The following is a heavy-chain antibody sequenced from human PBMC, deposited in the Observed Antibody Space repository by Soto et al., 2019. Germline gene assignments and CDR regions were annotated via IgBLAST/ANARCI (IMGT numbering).Heavy chain of an antibody. J-gene: IGHJ6*02. CDR2: ISYDGSNK. CDR1: GFTFSSYA. V-gene: IGHV3-30-3*01. CDR3: ARDQGNYGMDV. Sequence: QVQLVESGGGVVQPGRSLRLSCAASGFTFSSYAMHWVRQAPGKGLAWVAVISYDGSNKYYADSVKGRFTISRDNSKNTLYLQMNSLRAEDTAVYYCARDQGNYGMDVWGQGTTVTVSS.